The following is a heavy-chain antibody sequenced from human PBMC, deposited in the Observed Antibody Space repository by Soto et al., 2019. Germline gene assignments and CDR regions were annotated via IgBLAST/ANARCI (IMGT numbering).Heavy chain of an antibody. V-gene: IGHV4-39*01. Sequence: TSETLSLACTVSGGSISSSSYYWGWIRQPPGKGLEWIGSIYYSGSTYYNPSLKSRVTISVDTSKNQFSLKLSSVTAADTAVYYCARTQITIFGVVERGGDYYYYYMDVWGKGTTVTVSS. CDR2: IYYSGST. CDR3: ARTQITIFGVVERGGDYYYYYMDV. J-gene: IGHJ6*03. D-gene: IGHD3-3*01. CDR1: GGSISSSSYY.